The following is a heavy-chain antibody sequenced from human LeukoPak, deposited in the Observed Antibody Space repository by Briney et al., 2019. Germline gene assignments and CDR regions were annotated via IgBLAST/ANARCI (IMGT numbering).Heavy chain of an antibody. V-gene: IGHV1-2*04. CDR3: ARGRNYGGNSAGEENYFDY. CDR1: GYTFTGYY. D-gene: IGHD4-23*01. CDR2: INPNSGGT. J-gene: IGHJ4*02. Sequence: ASVKVSCKASGYTFTGYYMHWVRQAPGQGLEWMGWINPNSGGTNYAQKFQGWVTMTRDTSISTAYTELSRLRSDDTAVYYCARGRNYGGNSAGEENYFDYWGQGTLVTVSS.